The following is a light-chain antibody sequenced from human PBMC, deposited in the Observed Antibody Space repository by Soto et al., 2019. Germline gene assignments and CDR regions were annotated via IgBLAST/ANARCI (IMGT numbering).Light chain of an antibody. V-gene: IGKV3-15*01. CDR3: QQYNNWPWT. CDR2: GAS. J-gene: IGKJ1*01. Sequence: VLTPPPATLSLSAGERGTLSCRASESVSDTLAWYQQKPGQAPRLLIYGASRRATGFPARFSGSGSGTDFTLTISSLQSEDFAVYYCQQYNNWPWTFGQGTKVDI. CDR1: ESVSDT.